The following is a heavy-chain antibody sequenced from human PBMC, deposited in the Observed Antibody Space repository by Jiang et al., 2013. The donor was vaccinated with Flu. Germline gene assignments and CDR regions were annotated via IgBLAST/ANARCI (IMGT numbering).Heavy chain of an antibody. Sequence: SGAEVKKPGASVKVSCKASGYTFTGYYMHWVRQAPGQGLEWMGWINPNSDGIKYAQKFQGRVTMTRDTSISTAYMELSRLTSDDTAVYYCARVLRGCTSTSCYFYGMDVWGQGTTVTVSS. D-gene: IGHD2-2*01. J-gene: IGHJ6*02. CDR2: INPNSDGI. CDR3: ARVLRGCTSTSCYFYGMDV. CDR1: GYTFTGYY. V-gene: IGHV1-2*02.